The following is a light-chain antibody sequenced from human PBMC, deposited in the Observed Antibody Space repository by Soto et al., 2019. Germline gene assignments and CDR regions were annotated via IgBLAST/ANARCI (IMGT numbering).Light chain of an antibody. Sequence: EIVLTQSPGILSLSPGERATLSCRARQSINSDYLAWYQQKPGQAPRLLIYSASSRSTDVPDRFSGSGSGTDFTLTISRLEPEDFAVYYCQQYSSSPRTFGQGTKLEI. CDR3: QQYSSSPRT. V-gene: IGKV3-20*01. J-gene: IGKJ2*02. CDR1: QSINSDY. CDR2: SAS.